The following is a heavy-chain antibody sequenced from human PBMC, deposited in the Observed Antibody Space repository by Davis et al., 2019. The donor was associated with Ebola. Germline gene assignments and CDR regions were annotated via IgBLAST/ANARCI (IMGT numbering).Heavy chain of an antibody. V-gene: IGHV4-34*01. D-gene: IGHD5-12*01. CDR2: INHSGST. CDR3: AREPFVNSGYGYGMDV. Sequence: SETLSLTCAVYGGSFSGYYWSWIRQPPGKGLEWIGDINHSGSTNYNPSLKSRVTISVDTSKNQFSLKLSSVTAADTAVYYCAREPFVNSGYGYGMDVWGQGTTVTVSS. CDR1: GGSFSGYY. J-gene: IGHJ6*02.